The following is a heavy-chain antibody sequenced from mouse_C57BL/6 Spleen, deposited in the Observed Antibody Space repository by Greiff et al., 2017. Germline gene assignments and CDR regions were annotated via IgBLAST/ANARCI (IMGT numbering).Heavy chain of an antibody. CDR1: GYTFTSYG. CDR2: IYPRSGNT. Sequence: VQRVESGAELARPGASVKLSCKASGYTFTSYGISWVKQRTGQGLEWIGEIYPRSGNTYYNEKFKGKATLTADKSSSTAYMYIRSLTSEASAVYLCARGRLEYDEIWCGDWGQGALVTVS. CDR3: ARGRLEYDEIWCGD. J-gene: IGHJ3*02. V-gene: IGHV1-81*01. D-gene: IGHD2-14*01.